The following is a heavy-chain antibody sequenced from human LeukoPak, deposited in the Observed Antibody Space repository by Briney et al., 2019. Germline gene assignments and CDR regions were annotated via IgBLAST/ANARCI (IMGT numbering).Heavy chain of an antibody. D-gene: IGHD3-3*01. CDR1: GYTFTSYG. V-gene: IGHV1-18*01. CDR2: ISAYNGNT. Sequence: ASVKVSCKASGYTFTSYGISWVRQAPGQGLEWMGWISAYNGNTNYAQKLQGRVTMTTDTSTSTAYKELRSLRSDDTAVYYCARDAPYDFWSGPHVFDPWGQGTLVTVSS. CDR3: ARDAPYDFWSGPHVFDP. J-gene: IGHJ5*02.